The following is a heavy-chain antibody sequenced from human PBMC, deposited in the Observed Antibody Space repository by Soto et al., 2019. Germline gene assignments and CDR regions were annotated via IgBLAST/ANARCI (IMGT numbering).Heavy chain of an antibody. J-gene: IGHJ4*02. Sequence: SQTLSLTCAISGDSVSSNSAAWNWIRRSPSRGLEWQGRTYYTSKWNNNYAVSVKSRISINADTSKNQFSLHLSSVTPEDTAVYYYARGDQAFEYSGQGTLVTVSS. CDR3: ARGDQAFEY. CDR1: GDSVSSNSAA. CDR2: TYYTSKWNN. D-gene: IGHD2-2*01. V-gene: IGHV6-1*01.